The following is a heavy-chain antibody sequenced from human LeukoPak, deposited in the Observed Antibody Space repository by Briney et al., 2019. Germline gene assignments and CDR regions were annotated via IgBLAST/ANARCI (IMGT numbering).Heavy chain of an antibody. CDR2: MNPNSGNT. J-gene: IGHJ6*03. CDR3: ARDNGGTAMAYYYYYYMDV. D-gene: IGHD5-18*01. V-gene: IGHV1-8*02. CDR1: GYTFTGNY. Sequence: ASVKVSCKASGYTFTGNYMHWVRQAPGQGLEWMGWMNPNSGNTGYAQKFQGRVTMTRNTSISTAYMELSSLRSEDTAVYYCARDNGGTAMAYYYYYYMDVWGKGTTVTISS.